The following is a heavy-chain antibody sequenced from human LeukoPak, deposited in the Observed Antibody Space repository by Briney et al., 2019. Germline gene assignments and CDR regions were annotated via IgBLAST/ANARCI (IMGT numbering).Heavy chain of an antibody. D-gene: IGHD5-18*01. CDR2: INPSGGST. CDR1: GYTFTNYY. J-gene: IGHJ4*02. CDR3: ARFSYGGGGYFDY. Sequence: ASVKVSCKASGYTFTNYYMHWVRQAPGQGLEWLGIINPSGGSTSYAQKLQGRVTMTRDTSTSTVYMELSSLRSEDTAVYYCARFSYGGGGYFDYWGQGTLVAVSS. V-gene: IGHV1-46*04.